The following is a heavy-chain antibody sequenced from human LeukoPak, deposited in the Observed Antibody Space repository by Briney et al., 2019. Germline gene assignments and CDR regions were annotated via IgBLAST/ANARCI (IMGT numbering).Heavy chain of an antibody. D-gene: IGHD3-10*01. CDR2: IYSGGST. CDR3: ARDPSRYYGSGSYGP. CDR1: GFTVSSNY. Sequence: GGSLRLSCAASGFTVSSNYMSWVRQAPGKGLEWVSVIYSGGSTYYADSVKGRFTISRDNSKNTLYLQMNSLRAEDTAVYYCARDPSRYYGSGSYGPWGQGTLVTVSS. V-gene: IGHV3-66*01. J-gene: IGHJ5*02.